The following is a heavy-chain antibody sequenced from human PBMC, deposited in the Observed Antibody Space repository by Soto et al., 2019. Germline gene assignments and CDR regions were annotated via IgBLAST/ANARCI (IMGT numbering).Heavy chain of an antibody. Sequence: GGSLRLSCAASGFTFSNAWMSWVRQAPGKGLEWVGRIKSKTDGGTTDYAAPVKGRFTISRDDSRNTLYLQMNSLKTEDTAVYYCTTEILENYFDYWGQGTLVTVSS. V-gene: IGHV3-15*01. CDR2: IKSKTDGGTT. D-gene: IGHD1-26*01. CDR3: TTEILENYFDY. J-gene: IGHJ4*02. CDR1: GFTFSNAW.